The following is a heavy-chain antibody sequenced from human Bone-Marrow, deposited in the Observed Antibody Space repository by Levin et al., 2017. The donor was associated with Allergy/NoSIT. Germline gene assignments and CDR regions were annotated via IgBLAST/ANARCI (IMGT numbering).Heavy chain of an antibody. CDR2: INGDGDDA. CDR3: AVDSGYLGMPLVH. J-gene: IGHJ4*02. V-gene: IGHV3-23*01. D-gene: IGHD3-22*01. Sequence: GGSLRLSCTASGFIFRNYAMRWVRQAPGKGLFWLSGINGDGDDAHYADSVRGRFTVSRDNSRSTLYLQMRNLRVEDTALYYCAVDSGYLGMPLVHWGRGTMVIVS. CDR1: GFIFRNYA.